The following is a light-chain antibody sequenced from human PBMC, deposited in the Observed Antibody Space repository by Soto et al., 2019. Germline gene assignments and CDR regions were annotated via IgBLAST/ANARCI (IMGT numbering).Light chain of an antibody. V-gene: IGLV3-1*01. CDR2: QDT. J-gene: IGLJ2*01. Sequence: SSELTQPPSVSVSPGQTASITCSGDKLANKYACWYQQKPGQSPVLVIYQDTKRPSGIPERFSGSNSGNTATLTISGTQAMDEADYYCQAWDSSTVVFGGGTKLTVL. CDR3: QAWDSSTVV. CDR1: KLANKY.